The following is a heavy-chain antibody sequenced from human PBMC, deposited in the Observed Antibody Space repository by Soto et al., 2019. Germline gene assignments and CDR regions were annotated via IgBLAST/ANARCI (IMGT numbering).Heavy chain of an antibody. V-gene: IGHV3-30*18. D-gene: IGHD3-3*01. CDR3: AKAYDFWSGYYTGSLVNYYYGMDV. J-gene: IGHJ6*02. CDR1: GFTFSSYG. Sequence: GGSLRLSCAASGFTFSSYGMHWVRQAPGKGLEWVAVISYDGSNKYYADTVKGRFTISRENSKNTLYLQMNSLRAEDTAVYYCAKAYDFWSGYYTGSLVNYYYGMDVWGQGTTVTVSS. CDR2: ISYDGSNK.